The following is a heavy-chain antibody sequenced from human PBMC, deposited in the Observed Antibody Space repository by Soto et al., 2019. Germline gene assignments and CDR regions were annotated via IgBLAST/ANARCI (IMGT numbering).Heavy chain of an antibody. J-gene: IGHJ5*02. CDR2: IYYSGST. V-gene: IGHV4-39*01. Sequence: SETLSLTCTVSGGSISSSSYYWGWIRQPPGKGLEWIGSIYYSGSTYYNPSLKSRVTISVDTSKNQFSLKLSSVTAADTAVYYCARHPFYCSSTSCSGGWFDPWGQGTLVTVSS. CDR1: GGSISSSSYY. CDR3: ARHPFYCSSTSCSGGWFDP. D-gene: IGHD2-2*01.